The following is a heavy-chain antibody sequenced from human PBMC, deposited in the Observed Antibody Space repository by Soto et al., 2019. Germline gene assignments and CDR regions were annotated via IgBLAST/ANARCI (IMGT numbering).Heavy chain of an antibody. CDR2: ISSSSSTI. Sequence: PGGSLRLSCAASGFTFSSYSMNWVRQAPGKGLEWVSYISSSSSTIYYADSVKGRFTISRDNAKNSLFLQMNSLRAEDTAVYYCAGAYNLFTMVDYFDYWGQGTLVTVSS. CDR3: AGAYNLFTMVDYFDY. D-gene: IGHD3-10*01. J-gene: IGHJ4*02. V-gene: IGHV3-48*01. CDR1: GFTFSSYS.